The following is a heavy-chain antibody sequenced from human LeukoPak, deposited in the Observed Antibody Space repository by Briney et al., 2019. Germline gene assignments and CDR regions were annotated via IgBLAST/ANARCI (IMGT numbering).Heavy chain of an antibody. CDR2: ISGSGGST. Sequence: GGSLRLSCAASGFIFSSYAMSWVRQAPGKGLEWVSTISGSGGSTYYADSVKGRFTISRDNSKNTVYLQMNSLRAEDTAVYYCAKDRSCTNDVCRGDCDYWGQGTLVTVSS. V-gene: IGHV3-23*01. J-gene: IGHJ4*02. CDR1: GFIFSSYA. CDR3: AKDRSCTNDVCRGDCDY. D-gene: IGHD2-8*01.